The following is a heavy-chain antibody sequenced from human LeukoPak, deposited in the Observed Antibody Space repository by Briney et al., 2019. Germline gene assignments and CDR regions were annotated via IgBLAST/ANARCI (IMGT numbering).Heavy chain of an antibody. CDR2: FDPEDGET. D-gene: IGHD3-9*01. J-gene: IGHJ4*02. Sequence: ASVKVSCQVSGYTLTELSMHWVRQAPGKGREWMGGFDPEDGETIYAQKFQGRVTMTRDTSTSTVYMELSSLRSEDTAVYYCASGAGGDYDILTGYDLDYWGQGTLVTVSS. CDR3: ASGAGGDYDILTGYDLDY. CDR1: GYTLTELS. V-gene: IGHV1-24*01.